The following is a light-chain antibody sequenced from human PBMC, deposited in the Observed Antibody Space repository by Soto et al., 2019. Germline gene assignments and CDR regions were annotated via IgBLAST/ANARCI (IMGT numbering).Light chain of an antibody. CDR2: AAS. CDR3: QQSYSTTWT. Sequence: DIQMTQSPSSLSASVGDRVTITCRASQNIGVYLNWYQKKPGKAPKLLIHAASSLQSGVPSRFSGSGSETHFTLTISSLQPEDFATYSCQQSYSTTWTFGQGTKVDIK. V-gene: IGKV1-39*01. J-gene: IGKJ1*01. CDR1: QNIGVY.